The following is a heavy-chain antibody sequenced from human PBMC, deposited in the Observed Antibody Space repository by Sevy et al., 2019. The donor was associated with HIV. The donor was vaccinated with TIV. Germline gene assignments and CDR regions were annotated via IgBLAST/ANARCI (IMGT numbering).Heavy chain of an antibody. CDR1: GGSISSSSYY. Sequence: SETLSLTCTVSGGSISSSSYYWGWIRQPPGKGLEWIGSIYYSGSTYYNPSLKSRVTISVDTSKNQFSLKLSSVTAADTAVYYCARGIAAAGVTGFYWGQGTLVTVSS. V-gene: IGHV4-39*01. D-gene: IGHD6-13*01. CDR2: IYYSGST. CDR3: ARGIAAAGVTGFY. J-gene: IGHJ4*02.